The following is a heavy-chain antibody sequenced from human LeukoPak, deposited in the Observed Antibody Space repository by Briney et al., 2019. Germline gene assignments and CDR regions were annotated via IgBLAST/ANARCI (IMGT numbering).Heavy chain of an antibody. CDR3: ARRSYYDSSAIFDY. CDR2: LYYSGST. J-gene: IGHJ4*02. Sequence: SETLSLTCTVSGGSISSSSYYWDWIRQPPGKGLEWIGSLYYSGSTYYNPSLKSRVTISVDTSKNQFSLKLGPVTAADTAVFYCARRSYYDSSAIFDYWGQGTLVTVSS. D-gene: IGHD3-22*01. V-gene: IGHV4-39*01. CDR1: GGSISSSSYY.